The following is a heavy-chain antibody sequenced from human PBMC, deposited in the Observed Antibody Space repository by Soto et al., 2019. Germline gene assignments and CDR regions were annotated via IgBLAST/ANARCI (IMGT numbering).Heavy chain of an antibody. CDR3: ARELLFYDSDGFSWDDAFDI. J-gene: IGHJ3*02. CDR1: GGSLSSSAYS. V-gene: IGHV4-30-2*01. D-gene: IGHD3-22*01. CDR2: IYQSGST. Sequence: QMHLQESGSGLVKPSQTLSLTCAVSGGSLSSSAYSWSWILQPPGKGLEWVGFIYQSGSTYYNPSLKSRVTTSLDRPKNQFSLKLSSVTAADTAVYYRARELLFYDSDGFSWDDAFDIWGQGTMVTVSS.